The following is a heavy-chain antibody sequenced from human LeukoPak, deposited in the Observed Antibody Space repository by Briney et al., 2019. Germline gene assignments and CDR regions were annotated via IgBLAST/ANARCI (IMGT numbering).Heavy chain of an antibody. J-gene: IGHJ4*02. V-gene: IGHV1-46*02. CDR3: AKGYWNYIDYFDY. D-gene: IGHD1-7*01. Sequence: ASVKVSCKASGYTFNNHYMYWVRQAPGQGLEWMGVINPSGGSTSYAQKFQGRVTMTRDTSTRTVYMEVNSLRSEDTAVYYCAKGYWNYIDYFDYWGQGTLVTVSS. CDR2: INPSGGST. CDR1: GYTFNNHY.